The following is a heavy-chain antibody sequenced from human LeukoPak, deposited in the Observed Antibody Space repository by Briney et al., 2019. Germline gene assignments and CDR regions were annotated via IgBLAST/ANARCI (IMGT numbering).Heavy chain of an antibody. D-gene: IGHD3-10*01. CDR3: VFLRGVIIG. CDR1: GFTFSNYG. V-gene: IGHV3-30*03. Sequence: GGSLRLSCAASGFTFSNYGMHWVRQAPGKGLEWVAVISYDGSNKYYADSVKGRFTISRDNSKNTLYLQMNSLRAEDTAVYYCVFLRGVIIGWGQGTLVTVSS. J-gene: IGHJ4*02. CDR2: ISYDGSNK.